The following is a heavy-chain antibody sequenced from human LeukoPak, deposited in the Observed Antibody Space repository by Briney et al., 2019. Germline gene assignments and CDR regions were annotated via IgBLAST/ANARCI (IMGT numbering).Heavy chain of an antibody. CDR2: IYYSGST. J-gene: IGHJ6*03. CDR3: ARGPRFPLDYYYYYYMDV. D-gene: IGHD3-3*01. V-gene: IGHV4-59*01. Sequence: PSETLSLTCTVSGGSISSYYWSWIRQPPGKGLEWMGYIYYSGSTNYNPSLKSRVTISVDTSKNQFSLKLSSVTAADTAVYYCARGPRFPLDYYYYYYMDVWGKGTTVTVSS. CDR1: GGSISSYY.